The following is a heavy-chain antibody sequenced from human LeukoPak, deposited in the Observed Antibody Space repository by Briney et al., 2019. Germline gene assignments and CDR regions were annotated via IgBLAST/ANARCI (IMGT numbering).Heavy chain of an antibody. Sequence: GGSLRLSCAASGFTFSTYWMSWVRQAPGKGLEWVANIKRDGSEKYSVDSVKGRFTISRDNAKNSLYLQMNSLRAEDTAVYYCAGAHTEKDYASYYYYMDVWGKGTTVTISS. V-gene: IGHV3-7*03. J-gene: IGHJ6*03. CDR2: IKRDGSEK. CDR3: AGAHTEKDYASYYYYMDV. D-gene: IGHD4-17*01. CDR1: GFTFSTYW.